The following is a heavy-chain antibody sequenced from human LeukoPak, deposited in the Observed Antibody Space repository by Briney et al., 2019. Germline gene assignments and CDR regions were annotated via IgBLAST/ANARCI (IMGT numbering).Heavy chain of an antibody. J-gene: IGHJ4*02. D-gene: IGHD1-14*01. V-gene: IGHV4-39*01. CDR3: ARHEPRNSPFDY. CDR1: GASISRSTYY. CDR2: IYYTGTI. Sequence: SETLSLTCAVSGASISRSTYYWGWTRQTPGKGLEWIASIYYTGTIVYNPSLESRVTMSVDMSKNHFSLKLRSVTAADTAVYYCARHEPRNSPFDYWGRGTLVTVSS.